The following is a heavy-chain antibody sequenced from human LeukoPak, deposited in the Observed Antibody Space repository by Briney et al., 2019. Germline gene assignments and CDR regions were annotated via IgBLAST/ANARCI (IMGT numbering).Heavy chain of an antibody. Sequence: GSSLRLSCAASGFTFSRNVMHWVRRAPGKGLEWAALISYDGNNKFYADSVRGRFTISRDNSRNTLYLQMNSLRGEDAAVYSCARGGIPTGPYYYFYYMDVWGKGTAVTVSS. J-gene: IGHJ6*03. CDR3: ARGGIPTGPYYYFYYMDV. D-gene: IGHD3-10*01. V-gene: IGHV3-30*01. CDR2: ISYDGNNK. CDR1: GFTFSRNV.